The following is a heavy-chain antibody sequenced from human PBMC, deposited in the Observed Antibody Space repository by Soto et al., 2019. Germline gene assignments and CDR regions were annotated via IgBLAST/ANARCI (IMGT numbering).Heavy chain of an antibody. J-gene: IGHJ6*02. CDR3: ERGGGSVFTAANWEYSGMDG. CDR2: INHSGST. V-gene: IGHV4-34*01. D-gene: IGHD1-26*01. Sequence: PSETLSLTCAVYGGSFSGYYWSWIRQPPGKGLEWIGEINHSGSTNYHPSLKRRVTISVDTSKNQFSLKLSPVTAADTAVYYCERGGGSVFTAANWEYSGMDGWGQGTTVTASS. CDR1: GGSFSGYY.